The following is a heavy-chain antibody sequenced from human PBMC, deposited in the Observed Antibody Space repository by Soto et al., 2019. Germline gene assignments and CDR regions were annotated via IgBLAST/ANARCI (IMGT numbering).Heavy chain of an antibody. V-gene: IGHV4-31*02. CDR3: ARDRGRGGVKDY. CDR1: GGSISSDGYY. Sequence: TLSLTCTVSGGSISSDGYYWSWIRQHPGKGLEWIGYIYYSGSTYYNPSLKSRVTISVDTSKNQFSLKLSSVTAADTAVYYCARDRGRGGVKDYWGQGTLVTVSS. J-gene: IGHJ4*02. D-gene: IGHD3-16*01. CDR2: IYYSGST.